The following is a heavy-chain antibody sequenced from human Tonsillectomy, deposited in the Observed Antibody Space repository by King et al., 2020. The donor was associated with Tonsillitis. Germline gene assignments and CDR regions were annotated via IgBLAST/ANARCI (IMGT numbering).Heavy chain of an antibody. J-gene: IGHJ6*02. CDR3: ARDFDGDYYYYGMDV. D-gene: IGHD2-8*01. CDR1: GFTFSSYS. V-gene: IGHV3-21*01. Sequence: VQLVESGGGLVKPGGSLRLSCAASGFTFSSYSMNWVRQAPGKGLEWVSSISSSSSYIYYADSVKGRFTISRDNAKNSLYLQVNSLRAEDTAVYYCARDFDGDYYYYGMDVWGQGTTVTVSS. CDR2: ISSSSSYI.